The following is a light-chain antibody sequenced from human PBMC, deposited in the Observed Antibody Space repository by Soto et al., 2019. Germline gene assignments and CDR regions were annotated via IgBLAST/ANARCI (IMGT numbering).Light chain of an antibody. V-gene: IGLV2-14*03. CDR1: SSDVGRYNY. CDR3: NSYTTSSTYV. Sequence: QSVLTQPASVSGSPGQSITISCTGTSSDVGRYNYVSWYQHHPGEAPKLIFYDVSNRPSGVSERFSVSKSGYTASLTISGLQAEDEADYYCNSYTTSSTYVFGTGTKVTVL. CDR2: DVS. J-gene: IGLJ1*01.